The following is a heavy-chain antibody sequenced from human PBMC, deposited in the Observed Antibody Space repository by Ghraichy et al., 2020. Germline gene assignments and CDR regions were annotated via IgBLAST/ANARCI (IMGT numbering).Heavy chain of an antibody. J-gene: IGHJ3*02. CDR3: PMSATRDAFDI. CDR1: GFTFSSYS. Sequence: GGSLRLSCAASGFTFSSYSMNWVRQAPGKGLEWVSSISSSSSYIYYADSVKGRFTISRDNAKNSLYLQMNSLRAEDTAVYYCPMSATRDAFDIWGQGTMVTVSS. V-gene: IGHV3-21*01. CDR2: ISSSSSYI. D-gene: IGHD2-15*01.